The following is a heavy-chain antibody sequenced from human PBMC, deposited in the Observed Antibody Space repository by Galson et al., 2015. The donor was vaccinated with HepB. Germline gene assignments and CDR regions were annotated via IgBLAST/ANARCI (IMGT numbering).Heavy chain of an antibody. J-gene: IGHJ3*02. CDR1: GFTFSSYG. CDR2: IWYDGSNK. Sequence: SLRLSCAASGFTFSSYGMHWVRQAPGKGLEWVAVIWYDGSNKYYADSVKGRFTISRDNSKNTLYLQMNSLRAEDTAVYYCAIPGIAVAGVSRGRIDAVDIWGQGTMVTVSS. CDR3: AIPGIAVAGVSRGRIDAVDI. V-gene: IGHV3-33*08. D-gene: IGHD6-19*01.